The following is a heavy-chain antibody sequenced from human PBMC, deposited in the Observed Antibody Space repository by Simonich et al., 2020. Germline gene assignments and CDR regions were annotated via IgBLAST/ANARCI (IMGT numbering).Heavy chain of an antibody. Sequence: QVQLQESGPGLVKPSETLSLTCPVSGGSISSYYCSWLRQPPGKGLEWIGYIYYRGRTNYTPSLKSRVTISVDTYKNQFSLKLSSVTAADTAVYYCARLPDYWGQGTLVTVSS. J-gene: IGHJ4*02. CDR2: IYYRGRT. CDR1: GGSISSYY. V-gene: IGHV4-59*08. CDR3: ARLPDY.